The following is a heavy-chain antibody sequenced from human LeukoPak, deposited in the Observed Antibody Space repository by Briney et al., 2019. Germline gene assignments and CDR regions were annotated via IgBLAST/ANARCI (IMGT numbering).Heavy chain of an antibody. CDR3: ARGPYSYGSSGAFDI. CDR2: SGST. J-gene: IGHJ3*02. V-gene: IGHV4-61*02. CDR1: GDSISSGDYY. Sequence: SETLSLTCTVSGDSISSGDYYWSWIRQPAGKGLEWIGRSGSTNYNPSLKSRVTISVDTSKNQFSLKLSSVTAADTAVYFCARGPYSYGSSGAFDIWGQGTMVTVSS. D-gene: IGHD3-22*01.